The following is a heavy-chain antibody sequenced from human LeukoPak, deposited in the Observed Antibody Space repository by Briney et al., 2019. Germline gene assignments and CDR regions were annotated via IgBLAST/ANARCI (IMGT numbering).Heavy chain of an antibody. J-gene: IGHJ4*02. CDR2: IKQDGSEK. CDR3: ARSAGSSSWYEGYYFDY. Sequence: GGSLRLSCAASGFTFSRYWMSWVRQAPGKGLEWVANIKQDGSEKYYVDSVKGRFTISRDNAKNSLYLQMNSLRAEDTAVYYCARSAGSSSWYEGYYFDYWGQGTLVAVSS. D-gene: IGHD6-13*01. CDR1: GFTFSRYW. V-gene: IGHV3-7*01.